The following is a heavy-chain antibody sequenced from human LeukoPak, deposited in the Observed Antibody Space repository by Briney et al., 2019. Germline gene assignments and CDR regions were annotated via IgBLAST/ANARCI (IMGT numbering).Heavy chain of an antibody. CDR3: ARGYNWNDDRWYYFDY. J-gene: IGHJ4*02. Sequence: GGSLRLSCAASGFTFSSYGMHWVRQAPGKGLEWVAVIWYDGSNKYYADSVKGRFTISRDNSKNTLYLQMNSLRAEDTAVYYCARGYNWNDDRWYYFDYWGQGTLVTVSS. CDR2: IWYDGSNK. V-gene: IGHV3-33*01. CDR1: GFTFSSYG. D-gene: IGHD1-20*01.